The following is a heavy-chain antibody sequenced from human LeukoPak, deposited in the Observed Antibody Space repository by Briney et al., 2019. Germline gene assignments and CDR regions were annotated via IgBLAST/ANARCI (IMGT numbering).Heavy chain of an antibody. V-gene: IGHV1-18*01. CDR2: ISAYNGNT. CDR3: ARDSKFWVGAHPDDAFDI. D-gene: IGHD1-26*01. CDR1: GYTFTSYG. J-gene: IGHJ3*02. Sequence: GASVKASCKASGYTFTSYGISWVRQAPGQGLEWMGWISAYNGNTNYAQKLQGRVTMTTDTSTSTAYMELRSLRSDDTAVYYCARDSKFWVGAHPDDAFDIWGQGTMVTVSS.